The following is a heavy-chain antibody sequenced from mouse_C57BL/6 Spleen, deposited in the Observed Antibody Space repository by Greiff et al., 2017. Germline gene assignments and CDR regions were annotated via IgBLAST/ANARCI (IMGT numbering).Heavy chain of an antibody. Sequence: VQLQQSGAELAKPGASVKLSCKASGYTFTSYWMHWVKQRPGQGLEWIGYINPSSGYTKYKQKFKYKATLTADKSSSTSYMQLSSLTYEDSAVYYCARSVTTVVAAPAWFAYWGQGTLVTVSA. CDR3: ARSVTTVVAAPAWFAY. D-gene: IGHD1-1*01. CDR2: INPSSGYT. CDR1: GYTFTSYW. J-gene: IGHJ3*01. V-gene: IGHV1-7*01.